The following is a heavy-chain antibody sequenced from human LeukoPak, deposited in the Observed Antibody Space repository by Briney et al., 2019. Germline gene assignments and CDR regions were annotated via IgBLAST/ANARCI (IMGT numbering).Heavy chain of an antibody. CDR2: ISGSGGST. Sequence: PGGSLRLSCAASGFTFSSYAMSWVRQAPGKGQEWVSAISGSGGSTYYADSVKGRFTISRDNSKNTLYLQMNSLRAEDTAVYYCASSVVVPAAFDYWGQGTLVTVSS. CDR1: GFTFSSYA. CDR3: ASSVVVPAAFDY. V-gene: IGHV3-23*01. D-gene: IGHD2-2*01. J-gene: IGHJ4*02.